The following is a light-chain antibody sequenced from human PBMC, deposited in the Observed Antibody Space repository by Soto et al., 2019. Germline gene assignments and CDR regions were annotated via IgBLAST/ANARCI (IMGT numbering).Light chain of an antibody. J-gene: IGLJ1*01. CDR2: TNT. CDR3: ASWDDSLNGPV. CDR1: SSNVGGNP. Sequence: QSALAKPPSASLTPGQRVTISCSGSSSNVGGNPVNWYQHVPTTAPKLLIYTNTQRPSGVPDRFSGSKSGTSASLAISGLQSEDEADYYCASWDDSLNGPVFGTGTKVTVL. V-gene: IGLV1-44*01.